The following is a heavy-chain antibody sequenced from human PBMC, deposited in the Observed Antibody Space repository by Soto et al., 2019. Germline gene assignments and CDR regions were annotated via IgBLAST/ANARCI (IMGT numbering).Heavy chain of an antibody. CDR3: ARRKERSGPHYFDS. J-gene: IGHJ4*02. V-gene: IGHV1-8*01. CDR1: GYTFITYD. Sequence: AASVKVSCKASGYTFITYDINRVRQAPGQGLEWMGWMNPYNGNAGYAQKFQGRVTMTRNTSISTAYMELTSLKSNDTAVYFCARRKERSGPHYFDSWGQGTLVTVSS. D-gene: IGHD1-1*01. CDR2: MNPYNGNA.